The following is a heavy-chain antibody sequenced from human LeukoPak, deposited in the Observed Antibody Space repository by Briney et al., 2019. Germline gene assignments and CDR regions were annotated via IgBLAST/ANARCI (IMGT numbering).Heavy chain of an antibody. CDR2: IYTSGIT. CDR1: GGSISSYY. D-gene: IGHD3-22*01. J-gene: IGHJ4*02. CDR3: ARLGGYYDPLDY. Sequence: PSETLSLTCTVSGGSISSYYWSWVRQPPGKGLEWIGYIYTSGITNYNPSLKSRVTMSEDTSKNQFSLKLSSVTAADTAVYYCARLGGYYDPLDYWGQGTLVTVSS. V-gene: IGHV4-4*09.